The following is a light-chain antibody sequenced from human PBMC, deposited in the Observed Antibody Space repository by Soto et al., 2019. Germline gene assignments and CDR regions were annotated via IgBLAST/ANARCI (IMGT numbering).Light chain of an antibody. Sequence: DIQMTQSPSTLSASVGDRVTITCRASQSISSWLAWYQQKPGKAPKVLIYDASSLESGVPSRFSGSGSGTEISLTISSLQHDDVATYYCQQYNHSWTFGQGTRVDIK. CDR3: QQYNHSWT. CDR1: QSISSW. CDR2: DAS. J-gene: IGKJ1*01. V-gene: IGKV1-5*01.